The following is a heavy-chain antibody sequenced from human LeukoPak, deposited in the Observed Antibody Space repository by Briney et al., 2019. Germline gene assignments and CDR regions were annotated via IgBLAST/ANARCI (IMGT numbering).Heavy chain of an antibody. J-gene: IGHJ3*02. D-gene: IGHD1-26*01. CDR3: AREGIVGTGGAFDI. Sequence: ASVKVSCKASGYTFTGYYMHWVRQAPGQGLEWMGWINPNSGGTNYAQNFQGRVTMTRDTSISTAYMELSRLRSDDTAVYYCAREGIVGTGGAFDIWGQGTMVTVSS. CDR1: GYTFTGYY. CDR2: INPNSGGT. V-gene: IGHV1-2*02.